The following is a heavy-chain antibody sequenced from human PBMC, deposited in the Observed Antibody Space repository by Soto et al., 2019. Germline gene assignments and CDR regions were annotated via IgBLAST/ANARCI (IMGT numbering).Heavy chain of an antibody. J-gene: IGHJ5*02. CDR1: GDSVSSNSAA. Sequence: SQTLSLTCAISGDSVSSNSAAWNWIRQSPSRGLEWLGRTYYRSKWYNDYAVSVKSRITINPDTSNNQFSLKLSSVTVADTAVYYCARPTTIIMPRGVVITYGGPFDPWGQGTLVTVSS. V-gene: IGHV6-1*01. D-gene: IGHD3-10*01. CDR2: TYYRSKWYN. CDR3: ARPTTIIMPRGVVITYGGPFDP.